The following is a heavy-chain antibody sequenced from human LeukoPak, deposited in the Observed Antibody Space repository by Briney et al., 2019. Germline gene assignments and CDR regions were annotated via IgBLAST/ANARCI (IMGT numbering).Heavy chain of an antibody. Sequence: GGSLRLSXAASGFTFSSSWMSWVRQAPGKGLEWVANIKQDGSDKYYVDSVKGRFTISRDNTKNSLYLQMNSLRAEDTAVYYCARGYSSSPNWFDPWGQGTLVTVSS. D-gene: IGHD6-13*01. J-gene: IGHJ5*02. CDR2: IKQDGSDK. CDR3: ARGYSSSPNWFDP. CDR1: GFTFSSSW. V-gene: IGHV3-7*01.